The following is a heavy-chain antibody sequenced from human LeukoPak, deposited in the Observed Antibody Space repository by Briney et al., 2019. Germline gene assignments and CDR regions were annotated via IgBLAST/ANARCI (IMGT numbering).Heavy chain of an antibody. CDR1: GYTFTGYY. Sequence: ASVKVSCKASGYTFTGYYMHWVRQAPGQGLEWRGWINPNSGGTNYAQKFQGRVTMTRDTSISTAYMELSRLRSDDTAVYYCARAQDYYDSSGYPDYWGQGTLVTVSS. J-gene: IGHJ4*02. D-gene: IGHD3-22*01. CDR2: INPNSGGT. V-gene: IGHV1-2*02. CDR3: ARAQDYYDSSGYPDY.